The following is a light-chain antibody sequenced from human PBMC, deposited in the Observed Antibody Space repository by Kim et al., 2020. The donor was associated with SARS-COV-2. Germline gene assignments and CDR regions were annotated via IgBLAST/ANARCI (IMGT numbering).Light chain of an antibody. CDR2: GTS. CDR1: QSVSTN. J-gene: IGKJ2*01. V-gene: IGKV3-15*01. Sequence: GAPGERATLSCRTSQSVSTNLAWYKQKPGQAPRLLIYGTSTRATGIPPRFSGSGSGTEFTLTISSLQSEDFAIYYCQQYNRWPPYIFGQGTKLEI. CDR3: QQYNRWPPYI.